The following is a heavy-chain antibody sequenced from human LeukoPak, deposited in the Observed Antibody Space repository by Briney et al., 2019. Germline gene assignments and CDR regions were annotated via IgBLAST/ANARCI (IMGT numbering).Heavy chain of an antibody. D-gene: IGHD5-18*01. J-gene: IGHJ6*02. V-gene: IGHV3-66*01. CDR2: IYSGGTT. CDR3: AREARRGYSYGFYSYYGMDV. Sequence: GGSLRLSCAASGFTVSTNYMTWVRQAPGRGLEWVSVIYSGGTTYYADSVKGRFTISRDNSKNTLYLQMNSLRAEDTAVYYCAREARRGYSYGFYSYYGMDVWGQGATVTVSS. CDR1: GFTVSTNY.